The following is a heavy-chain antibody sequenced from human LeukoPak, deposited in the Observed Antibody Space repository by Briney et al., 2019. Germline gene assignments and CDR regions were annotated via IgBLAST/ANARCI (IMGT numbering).Heavy chain of an antibody. CDR2: IYYSGST. J-gene: IGHJ5*02. CDR3: ARRVVVAGNWFDP. Sequence: PSETLSLTCTVSGGFISRSDYYWGWIRQPPGKGLEWIGYIYYSGSTNYNPSLKSRVTISVDTSKNQFSLKLSSVTAADTAVYYCARRVVVAGNWFDPWGQGTLVTVSS. V-gene: IGHV4-61*05. D-gene: IGHD2-15*01. CDR1: GGFISRSDYY.